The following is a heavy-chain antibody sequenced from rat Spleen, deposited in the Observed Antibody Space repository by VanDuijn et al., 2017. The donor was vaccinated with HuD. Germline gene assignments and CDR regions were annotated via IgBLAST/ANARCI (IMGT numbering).Heavy chain of an antibody. CDR1: GFTFSSFP. D-gene: IGHD1-5*01. J-gene: IGHJ3*01. CDR3: ARLGTTFNWFAY. CDR2: ITYDGSNT. V-gene: IGHV5-7*01. Sequence: EVQLVESGGGLVQPGRSLKLSCAASGFTFSSFPMAWVRQAPGKGLEWVATITYDGSNTYYRDSEKSRFTISRDNAKSTLYLQMDSLRSEDTATYYCARLGTTFNWFAYWGQGTLVTVSS.